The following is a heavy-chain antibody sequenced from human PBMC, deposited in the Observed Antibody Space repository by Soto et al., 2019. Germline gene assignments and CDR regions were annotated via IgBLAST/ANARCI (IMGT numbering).Heavy chain of an antibody. V-gene: IGHV4-39*01. Sequence: SETLSLTCTVSGVSIHNSHSFWAWIRQPPGKGLQFIASVYHNGGAHYNSSLKSRVTISVDTANNQVSLRMRSLTAADTAFYYCGRVVEGATRHTDPYSWGQRIVVIVSA. CDR1: GVSIHNSHSF. CDR3: GRVVEGATRHTDPYS. J-gene: IGHJ4*02. D-gene: IGHD2-21*01. CDR2: VYHNGGA.